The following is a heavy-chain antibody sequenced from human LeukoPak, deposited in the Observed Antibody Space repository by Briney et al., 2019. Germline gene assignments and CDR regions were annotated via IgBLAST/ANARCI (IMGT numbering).Heavy chain of an antibody. CDR1: GYTFTSYY. Sequence: ASVKVSCKASGYTFTSYYMHWVRQAPGQGLEWMGIINPSGGSTSYAQKFQGRVTMTRDTSTSTVYMELSSLRSKDTAVYYCATTVTRYYGMDVWGQGTTVTVSS. CDR3: ATTVTRYYGMDV. D-gene: IGHD4-17*01. J-gene: IGHJ6*02. CDR2: INPSGGST. V-gene: IGHV1-46*01.